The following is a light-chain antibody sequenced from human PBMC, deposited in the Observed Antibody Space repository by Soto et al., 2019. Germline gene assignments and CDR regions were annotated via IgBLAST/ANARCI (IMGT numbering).Light chain of an antibody. CDR1: QDIRGA. V-gene: IGKV1-13*02. CDR3: QQFNSTPIT. Sequence: AIQLTQSPSSLSASVGDRVTITCRASQDIRGALAWYQQKPGKAPKILIYDVSTLESGVPSRFSGSISGKDFTLTFSSLQLVDSATYYFQQFNSTPITLGQGTRLEIK. CDR2: DVS. J-gene: IGKJ5*01.